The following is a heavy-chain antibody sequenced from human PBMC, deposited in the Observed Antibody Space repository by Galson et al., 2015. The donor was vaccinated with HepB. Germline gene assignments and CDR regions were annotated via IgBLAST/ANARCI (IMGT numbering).Heavy chain of an antibody. CDR3: AKDKQYYDSSGYPPDY. CDR1: GFTFSSYA. Sequence: SLRLSCAASGFTFSSYAMSWVRQAPGKGLEWVSAISGSGGSTYYADSVKGRLTISRDNSKNTLHLQMNSLRAEDTAVYYCAKDKQYYDSSGYPPDYWGQGTLVTVSS. V-gene: IGHV3-23*01. J-gene: IGHJ4*02. D-gene: IGHD3-22*01. CDR2: ISGSGGST.